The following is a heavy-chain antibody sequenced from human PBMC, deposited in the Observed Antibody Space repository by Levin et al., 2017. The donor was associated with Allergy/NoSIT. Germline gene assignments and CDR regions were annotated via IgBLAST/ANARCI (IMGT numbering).Heavy chain of an antibody. Sequence: SCVASGFTFISYGMHWVRQAPGKGLEWVAVISYDGTNKYYADSVKGRFTISRDNSKNTLYLQMNSLRAEDTAVYHCAKIPSIGGAADYWGQGTLVTVSS. CDR3: AKIPSIGGAADY. V-gene: IGHV3-30*18. D-gene: IGHD1-26*01. J-gene: IGHJ4*02. CDR1: GFTFISYG. CDR2: ISYDGTNK.